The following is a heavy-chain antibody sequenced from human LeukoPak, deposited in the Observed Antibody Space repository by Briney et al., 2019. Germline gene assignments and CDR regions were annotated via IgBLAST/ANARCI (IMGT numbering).Heavy chain of an antibody. Sequence: ASVKVSCKASGYTFTSYAMNWVRQAPGQGLEWMGWINTNTGNPTYAQGFTGRFVFSLDTSVSTAYLQISSLKAEDTAVYYCASEDTAMAQTNLDYWGQGTLVTVSS. CDR1: GYTFTSYA. CDR3: ASEDTAMAQTNLDY. CDR2: INTNTGNP. V-gene: IGHV7-4-1*02. D-gene: IGHD5-18*01. J-gene: IGHJ4*02.